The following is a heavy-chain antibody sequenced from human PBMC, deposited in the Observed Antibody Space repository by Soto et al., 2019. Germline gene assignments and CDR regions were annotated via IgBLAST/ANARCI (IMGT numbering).Heavy chain of an antibody. Sequence: PSETLSLTCTVSGGSISSGDSYWSWIRQSPGKGLEWIGYIFYSGSTYYNPSLGSRFTISVDTSKNQFSLKLNSVTAADTAVYYCAREGAASYSYYYGTDVWGQGTMVTVSS. J-gene: IGHJ6*02. CDR3: AREGAASYSYYYGTDV. CDR2: IFYSGST. V-gene: IGHV4-30-4*01. CDR1: GGSISSGDSY. D-gene: IGHD3-16*01.